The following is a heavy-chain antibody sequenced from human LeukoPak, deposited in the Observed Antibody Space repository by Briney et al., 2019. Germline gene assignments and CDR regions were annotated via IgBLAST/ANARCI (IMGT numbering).Heavy chain of an antibody. CDR3: ARDRYYDFWSGYYPRSHYYGMDV. J-gene: IGHJ6*02. CDR2: INHSGST. D-gene: IGHD3-3*01. V-gene: IGHV4-34*01. CDR1: GGSFSGYY. Sequence: SETLSLTCAVYGGSFSGYYWSWIRQPPGKGLEWIGEINHSGSTNYNPSLKSRVTISVDTSKNQFSLKLSSVTAADTAVYYCARDRYYDFWSGYYPRSHYYGMDVWGQGTTVTVSS.